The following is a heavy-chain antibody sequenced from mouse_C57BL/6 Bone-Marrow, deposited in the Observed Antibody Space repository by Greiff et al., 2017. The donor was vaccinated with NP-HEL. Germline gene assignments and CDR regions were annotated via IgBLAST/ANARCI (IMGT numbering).Heavy chain of an antibody. CDR1: GFTFSSYA. CDR2: ISDGGSYT. Sequence: EVKVVESGGGLVKPGGSLKLSCAASGFTFSSYAMSWVRQTPEKRLEWVATISDGGSYTYYPDNVTGRFTISRDNAKNNLYLQMSHLKSEDTAMYYCARARGGLYYAMDYWGQGTSVTVSS. V-gene: IGHV5-4*03. CDR3: ARARGGLYYAMDY. J-gene: IGHJ4*01.